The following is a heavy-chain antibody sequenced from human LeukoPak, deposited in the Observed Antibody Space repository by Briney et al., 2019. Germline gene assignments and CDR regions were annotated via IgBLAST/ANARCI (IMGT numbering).Heavy chain of an antibody. V-gene: IGHV1-18*01. Sequence: ASVKVSCKASGYTFTSYGINWVRQAPGQGLEWMGWISAYNSNTHYAQKLQGRVTMTTDTSTSTAYMEVRSLRSDDTAVYYCARVGATLSYYFDYWGQGTLVTVSS. CDR2: ISAYNSNT. D-gene: IGHD1-26*01. CDR1: GYTFTSYG. J-gene: IGHJ4*02. CDR3: ARVGATLSYYFDY.